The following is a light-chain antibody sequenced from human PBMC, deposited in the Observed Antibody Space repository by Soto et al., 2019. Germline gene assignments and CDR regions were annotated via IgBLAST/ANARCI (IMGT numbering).Light chain of an antibody. CDR1: QRISTY. J-gene: IGKJ1*01. CDR2: DAS. V-gene: IGKV1-39*01. Sequence: DILMTQSPSSLSTSVGDRVTITCRASQRISTYLNWYQQKPGKAPNLLIWDASTLQRGAPSRFSGSGSGKDFTLTISSLQVEDSATYYCQKTYTPPRTFGQGTKVEIK. CDR3: QKTYTPPRT.